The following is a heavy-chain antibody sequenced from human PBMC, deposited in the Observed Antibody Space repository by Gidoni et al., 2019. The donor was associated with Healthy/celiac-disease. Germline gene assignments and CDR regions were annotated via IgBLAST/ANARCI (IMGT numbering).Heavy chain of an antibody. CDR1: GFTFSSYG. J-gene: IGHJ4*02. CDR2: ISYDGSNK. V-gene: IGHV3-30*18. D-gene: IGHD2-2*03. CDR3: AKQAGGYYYFDY. Sequence: QVQLVESGGGVVQPGRSLRLSCAASGFTFSSYGMHWVRQAPGKGLEWVAVISYDGSNKYYADSVKGRFTISRDNSKNTLYLQMNSLRAEDTAVYYCAKQAGGYYYFDYWGQGTLVTVSS.